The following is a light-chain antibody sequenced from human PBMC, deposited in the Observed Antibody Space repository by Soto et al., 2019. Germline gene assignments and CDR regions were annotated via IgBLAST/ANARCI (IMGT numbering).Light chain of an antibody. CDR3: QQYNTFWT. V-gene: IGKV1-5*03. J-gene: IGKJ1*01. CDR1: HTISTW. Sequence: DIQLTQSPSTLSASVGDRVTITCRASHTISTWLAWNQQKPGKAPTLLIYEASRLGTGVPSRFSGSGSGTEFSLTISSLQPDDSATYYCQQYNTFWTFGHGTKVEI. CDR2: EAS.